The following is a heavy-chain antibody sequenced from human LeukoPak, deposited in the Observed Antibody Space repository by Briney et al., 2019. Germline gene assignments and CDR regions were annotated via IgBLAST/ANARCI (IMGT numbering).Heavy chain of an antibody. D-gene: IGHD3-16*01. Sequence: SETLSLTCAVYGGSFNNYCWSWIRQSPGKALEWSGEINHSGTTNYNPSLKSRVTTSVDTSKKQLSLNLSSVTAADTAVYYCASHKRRVWGSLNRFFDYWGQGTLVTVSS. CDR3: ASHKRRVWGSLNRFFDY. CDR1: GGSFNNYC. V-gene: IGHV4-34*01. J-gene: IGHJ4*02. CDR2: INHSGTT.